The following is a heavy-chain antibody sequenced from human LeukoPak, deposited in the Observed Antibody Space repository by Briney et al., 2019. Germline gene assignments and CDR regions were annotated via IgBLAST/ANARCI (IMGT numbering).Heavy chain of an antibody. Sequence: GGSLRLSCAASGFTFSVSYMSWIRQAPGKGLEWLAYISNIGSTSLYTDSVRGRFTTSRDNAKNSVYLQMNSLRPEDTAVYYRARAIGSGPGGHFDFWGRGILVPVSS. CDR2: ISNIGSTS. CDR3: ARAIGSGPGGHFDF. V-gene: IGHV3-11*01. J-gene: IGHJ4*01. D-gene: IGHD3-10*01. CDR1: GFTFSVSY.